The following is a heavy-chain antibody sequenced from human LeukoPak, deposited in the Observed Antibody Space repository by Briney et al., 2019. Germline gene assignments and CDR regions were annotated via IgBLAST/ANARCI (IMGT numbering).Heavy chain of an antibody. CDR3: ARGPIGACYFDY. D-gene: IGHD3-10*01. V-gene: IGHV4-39*01. Sequence: SETLSLTCTVSGGSISSSSYYWGWIRQPPGKGLEWIGSIYYSGSTYYNPSLKSRVTISVDTSKNQFSLKLSSVTAADTAVYYCARGPIGACYFDYWGQGTLVTVSS. J-gene: IGHJ4*02. CDR2: IYYSGST. CDR1: GGSISSSSYY.